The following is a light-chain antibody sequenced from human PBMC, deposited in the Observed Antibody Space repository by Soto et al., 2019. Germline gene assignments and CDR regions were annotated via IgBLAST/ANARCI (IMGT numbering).Light chain of an antibody. V-gene: IGKV3-20*01. CDR2: GAS. Sequence: EIVLTQSPGTLSLSPGERATLSCRASQSVSSSYLAWYQQKPGQAPRLLIYGASSRATGIPDRFSGSGSGTDFPLTISRLESEDFAVYYCQQYGSSPLTFVGGTKVEIK. J-gene: IGKJ4*01. CDR1: QSVSSSY. CDR3: QQYGSSPLT.